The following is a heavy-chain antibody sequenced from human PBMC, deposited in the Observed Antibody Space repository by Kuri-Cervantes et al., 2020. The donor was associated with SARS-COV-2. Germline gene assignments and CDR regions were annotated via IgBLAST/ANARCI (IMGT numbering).Heavy chain of an antibody. CDR2: IIPIFGTA. J-gene: IGHJ4*02. Sequence: SVKVSCKASGGTFSSYAISWVRQAPGQGLEWMGRIIPIFGTANYAQKFQGRVTITADESTSTAYMELSSLRSEDTAVYYCAVGGEYQMLGSYLNYWGQGTLVTVSS. V-gene: IGHV1-69*13. CDR3: AVGGEYQMLGSYLNY. D-gene: IGHD3-16*01. CDR1: GGTFSSYA.